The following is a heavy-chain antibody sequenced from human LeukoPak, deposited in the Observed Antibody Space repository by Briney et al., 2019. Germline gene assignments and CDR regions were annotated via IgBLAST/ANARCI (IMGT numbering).Heavy chain of an antibody. D-gene: IGHD2-2*03. CDR3: AKHGYCSGISCFFDF. CDR1: GGSISSYY. Sequence: PSETLSLTCTVSGGSISSYYWSWIRQPPGKGLEWVSGISGSGPYTFYTDSVKGRFTISRDSSKNTLYLQMNSLRAEDTALYYCAKHGYCSGISCFFDFWGQGTLVTVSS. V-gene: IGHV3-23*01. J-gene: IGHJ4*02. CDR2: ISGSGPYT.